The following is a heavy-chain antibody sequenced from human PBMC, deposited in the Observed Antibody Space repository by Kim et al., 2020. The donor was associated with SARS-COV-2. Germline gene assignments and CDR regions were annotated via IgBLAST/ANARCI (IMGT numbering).Heavy chain of an antibody. CDR1: GFSFSNHW. V-gene: IGHV3-7*03. Sequence: GGSLRLSCAASGFSFSNHWMTWVRQAPGRGPEWVANIKQHGSEKYHVGSVRGRFTISRDDAKNSLYLQMNRLRAEDTAIYYCARNNAMDVWGQGTTVTVSS. J-gene: IGHJ6*02. CDR2: IKQHGSEK. CDR3: ARNNAMDV.